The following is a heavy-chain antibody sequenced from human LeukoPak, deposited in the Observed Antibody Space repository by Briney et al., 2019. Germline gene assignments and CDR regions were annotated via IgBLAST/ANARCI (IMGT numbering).Heavy chain of an antibody. Sequence: PGGSLRLSCAASGFTFSSYWMHWVRQAPGKGLVWVSRINSDGSSTSYADSVKGRFTISRDNAKNTLYLQMNSLRAEDTAAYYCARDPYSSSWPDYWGQGTLVTVSS. V-gene: IGHV3-74*01. D-gene: IGHD6-13*01. CDR3: ARDPYSSSWPDY. J-gene: IGHJ4*02. CDR2: INSDGSST. CDR1: GFTFSSYW.